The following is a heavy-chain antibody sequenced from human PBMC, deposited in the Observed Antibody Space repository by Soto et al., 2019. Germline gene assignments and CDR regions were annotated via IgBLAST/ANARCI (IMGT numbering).Heavy chain of an antibody. V-gene: IGHV1-69*01. CDR2: IVPMFGTA. CDR3: ARNGTYSSSLSQYSGMDV. D-gene: IGHD6-6*01. Sequence: QVQLVQSGAEVKEPGSSAKVSCKASGGTFADFIMNWVRQTPGQGLEWMGGIVPMFGTATYAEKFKGRVTISATGSTSTAYMELTSLRSEDTAVYYCARNGTYSSSLSQYSGMDVWGQGTTVTVS. J-gene: IGHJ6*02. CDR1: GGTFADFI.